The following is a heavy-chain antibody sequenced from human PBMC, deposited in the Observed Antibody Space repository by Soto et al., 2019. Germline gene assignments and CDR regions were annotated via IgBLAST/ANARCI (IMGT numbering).Heavy chain of an antibody. V-gene: IGHV3-9*01. D-gene: IGHD3-9*01. CDR3: AKEAGLVRFFDWLSNGLDV. CDR1: GFTFDDYA. CDR2: ISWNSGNK. J-gene: IGHJ6*02. Sequence: LRLSCAASGFTFDDYAMHWVRQAPGKGLEWVSGISWNSGNKGYADSVKGRFTISRDNAKNFLYLEMNSLRAEDTALYYCAKEAGLVRFFDWLSNGLDVWGQGTAVTVSS.